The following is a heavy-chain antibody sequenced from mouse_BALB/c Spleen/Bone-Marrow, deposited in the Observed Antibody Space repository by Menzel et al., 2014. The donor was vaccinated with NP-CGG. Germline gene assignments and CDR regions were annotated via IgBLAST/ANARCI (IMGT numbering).Heavy chain of an antibody. D-gene: IGHD2-4*01. J-gene: IGHJ3*01. CDR3: ARRVITTGPGFAY. V-gene: IGHV1-31*01. Sequence: VQLQQSGPELMKPGASVKISCKASGYSFTSYYIHWVKQNHGKSLEWIGYIDPFNGVTIYNQKFEGKATLTADKSSSTAYMHLSSLISEGSAVYYCARRVITTGPGFAYWGQGTLVTVSA. CDR1: GYSFTSYY. CDR2: IDPFNGVT.